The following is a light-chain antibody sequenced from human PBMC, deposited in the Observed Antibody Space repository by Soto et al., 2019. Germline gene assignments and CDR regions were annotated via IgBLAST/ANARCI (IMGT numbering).Light chain of an antibody. J-gene: IGKJ1*01. V-gene: IGKV3-20*01. CDR2: GAS. Sequence: ETVLTQSPATLSVSPGENATLSSRASQSVSSSNFAWYQQKPAQAPRLLIYGASRRAPGIPERFSGSGSGTDFTLTISRLEPEDFAVYYCQQYLTSPKTFGQGTKVDNK. CDR1: QSVSSSN. CDR3: QQYLTSPKT.